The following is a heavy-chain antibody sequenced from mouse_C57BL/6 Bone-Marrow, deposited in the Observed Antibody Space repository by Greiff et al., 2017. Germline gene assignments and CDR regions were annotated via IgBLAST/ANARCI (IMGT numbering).Heavy chain of an antibody. CDR1: GYTFTSYW. J-gene: IGHJ4*01. CDR2: IYPGNSDT. CDR3: TSWGYYDYDGYAMDY. V-gene: IGHV1-5*01. D-gene: IGHD2-4*01. Sequence: EVQLQQSGTVLARPGASVKMSCKTSGYTFTSYWMHWVKQRPGQGLEWIGDIYPGNSDTSYNQKFKGKAKLTAVTSASTAYMELSSLTNEDSAVYYCTSWGYYDYDGYAMDYWGQGTSVTVA.